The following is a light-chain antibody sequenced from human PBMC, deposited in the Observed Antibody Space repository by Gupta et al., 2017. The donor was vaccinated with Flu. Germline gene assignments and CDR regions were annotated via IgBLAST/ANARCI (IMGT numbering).Light chain of an antibody. CDR1: QSIGSSW. CDR3: QQYTSPLT. Sequence: EIVLTQSPGTLSLSPGERATLSCRASQSIGSSWLAWYQLKPGQAPRPLIYAASTRATGIPDRFSGSGSGTDFTLTISRLEPEDFALYYCQQYTSPLTFGGGTKVEVK. CDR2: AAS. V-gene: IGKV3-20*01. J-gene: IGKJ4*01.